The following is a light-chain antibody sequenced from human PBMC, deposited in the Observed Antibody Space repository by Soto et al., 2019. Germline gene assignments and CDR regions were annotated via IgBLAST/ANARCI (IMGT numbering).Light chain of an antibody. V-gene: IGKV4-1*01. CDR1: QSVFFTSNNKDY. CDR3: QQYYILPWT. Sequence: DIVMTQSPDSLAVSLGERATINCRSSQSVFFTSNNKDYLAWYQQKPGQPPKLLMYWTSTRESGVPDRFSGSVSGTDYTLTFAGLQAEDVAVYYCQQYYILPWTFGQGTKVEIK. CDR2: WTS. J-gene: IGKJ1*01.